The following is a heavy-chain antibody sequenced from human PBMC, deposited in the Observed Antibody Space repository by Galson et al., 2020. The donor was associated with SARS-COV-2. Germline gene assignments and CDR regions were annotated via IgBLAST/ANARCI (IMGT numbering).Heavy chain of an antibody. CDR2: MNGGGGKT. D-gene: IGHD3-22*01. CDR1: GFTFNDYA. CDR3: AKDSYPYYYDRSGYNPNYFDS. J-gene: IGHJ4*02. V-gene: IGHV3-23*01. Sequence: GGSLRLSCAASGFTFNDYAMTWVRQAPGKGLEWVSTMNGGGGKTFYADSVKGRVTVYRDNFKSKLYLQISSLRAEDTAVYYCAKDSYPYYYDRSGYNPNYFDSWGQGTLVTVSS.